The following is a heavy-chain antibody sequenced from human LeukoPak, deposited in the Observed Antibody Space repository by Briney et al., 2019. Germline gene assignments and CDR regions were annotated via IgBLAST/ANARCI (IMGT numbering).Heavy chain of an antibody. Sequence: PSETLSLTCTVSGGSISSYYWSWIRQPPGKGLEWIGYIYHSGSTNYNPSLKSRVTISVDTSKNQFSLKLSSVTAADTAVYYCARTRSLYDFWSGYYTLDYWGQGTLVTVSS. V-gene: IGHV4-59*01. J-gene: IGHJ4*02. CDR2: IYHSGST. CDR3: ARTRSLYDFWSGYYTLDY. CDR1: GGSISSYY. D-gene: IGHD3-3*01.